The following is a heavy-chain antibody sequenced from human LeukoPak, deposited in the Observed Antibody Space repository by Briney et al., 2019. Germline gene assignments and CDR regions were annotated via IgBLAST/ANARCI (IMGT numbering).Heavy chain of an antibody. Sequence: SETLSLTCTVSGGSIRSDNYYWSWIRQPAGKGLEWIGRIYASGSTNYNPSLKSRITISVDTSKNQLSLKLCSVTAADTAMYYCARVRHYYDSSGSRNWFDPWGQGTLVTVSS. D-gene: IGHD3-22*01. CDR1: GGSIRSDNYY. CDR3: ARVRHYYDSSGSRNWFDP. V-gene: IGHV4-61*02. CDR2: IYASGST. J-gene: IGHJ5*02.